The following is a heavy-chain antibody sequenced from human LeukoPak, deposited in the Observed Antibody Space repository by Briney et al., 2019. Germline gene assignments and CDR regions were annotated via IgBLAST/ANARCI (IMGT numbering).Heavy chain of an antibody. Sequence: GGSLRLSCAASGFSFSNFWMHWVRQPPGKGLVLVSRINIDGTDANYADSVKGRFIISRDNFKNTLFLEMYSLRVEDTGVYYCARSGGGYFDYWGPGDMVTVSS. CDR3: ARSGGGYFDY. D-gene: IGHD3-16*01. J-gene: IGHJ4*02. CDR1: GFSFSNFW. CDR2: INIDGTDA. V-gene: IGHV3-74*01.